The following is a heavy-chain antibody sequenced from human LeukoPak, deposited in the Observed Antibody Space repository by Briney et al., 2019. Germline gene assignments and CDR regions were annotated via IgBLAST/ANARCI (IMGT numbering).Heavy chain of an antibody. Sequence: SETLSLTCTVSGGSISSHYWSWIRQPPGKGLEWIGYIYSSGSTNYFYNPSLKSRVTISVDTSKNQLSLKLSSVTAADTAVYYCARGRDGYAYWGQGTLVTVSS. CDR2: IYSSGST. CDR1: GGSISSHY. J-gene: IGHJ4*02. D-gene: IGHD5-24*01. CDR3: ARGRDGYAY. V-gene: IGHV4-59*11.